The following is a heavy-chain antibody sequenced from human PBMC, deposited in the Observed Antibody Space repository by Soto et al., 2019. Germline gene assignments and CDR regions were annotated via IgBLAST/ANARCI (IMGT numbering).Heavy chain of an antibody. CDR1: GYTFTSYG. V-gene: IGHV1-18*01. D-gene: IGHD6-6*01. CDR2: ISAYNGNT. CDR3: AREEYSSSSSGYRFDP. Sequence: ASVKVSCKASGYTFTSYGISWVRQAPGQGLEWMGWISAYNGNTNYAQKLQGRVTMTTDTSTSTAYMELRSLRSDDTAVYYCAREEYSSSSSGYRFDPWGQETLVTVSS. J-gene: IGHJ5*02.